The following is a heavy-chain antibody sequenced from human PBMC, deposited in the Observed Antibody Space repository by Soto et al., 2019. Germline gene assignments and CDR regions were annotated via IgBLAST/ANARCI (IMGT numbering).Heavy chain of an antibody. V-gene: IGHV5-51*01. D-gene: IGHD1-26*01. CDR2: IYPGDSDT. CDR1: GYTFSSHW. J-gene: IGHJ6*02. CDR3: ASTTYSGSYYYYYGMDV. Sequence: XESLTISCKGSGYTFSSHWIGLARQRPGKGLEWMGIIYPGDSDTRYSPSFQGQVTISADKSISTAYLQWISLKASDTGMYYCASTTYSGSYYYYYGMDVWGQGTTVTVSS.